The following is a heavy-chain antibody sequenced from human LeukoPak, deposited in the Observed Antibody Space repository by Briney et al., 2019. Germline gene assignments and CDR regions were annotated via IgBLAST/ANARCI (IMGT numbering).Heavy chain of an antibody. CDR1: GFTFSDYY. V-gene: IGHV3-11*01. D-gene: IGHD3-22*01. CDR3: ARAPTYYYDSSGANDAFDI. CDR2: ISSSGSTI. Sequence: GGSLRLSCAASGFTFSDYYMSWIRQAPGKGLEWVSYISSSGSTIYYADSVKGRFTISRDNAKNSLYLQMNSLRAEDTAVYYCARAPTYYYDSSGANDAFDIWGQGTMVTVSS. J-gene: IGHJ3*02.